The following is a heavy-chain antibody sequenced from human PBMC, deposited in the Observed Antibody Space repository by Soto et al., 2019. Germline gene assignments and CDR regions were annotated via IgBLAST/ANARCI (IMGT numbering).Heavy chain of an antibody. D-gene: IGHD1-7*01. CDR3: ARARSSTTPLNWNYVLRFLAL. Sequence: KTSETLSLTCTVSGGSISSGGYYWSWIRQHPGKGLEWIGYIYYSGSTYYNPSLKSRVTISVDTSKNQFSLKLSSVTAADTAVYYCARARSSTTPLNWNYVLRFLALWGQGTLVTVSS. CDR2: IYYSGST. J-gene: IGHJ4*02. CDR1: GGSISSGGYY. V-gene: IGHV4-31*03.